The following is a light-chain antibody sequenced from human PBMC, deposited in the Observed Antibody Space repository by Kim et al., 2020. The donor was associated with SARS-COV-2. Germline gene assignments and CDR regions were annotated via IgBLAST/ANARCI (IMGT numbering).Light chain of an antibody. CDR2: EVS. CDR1: SSDVGGYND. J-gene: IGLJ3*02. V-gene: IGLV2-8*01. CDR3: SSYAGSNNLV. Sequence: GQAVTIACTGTSSDVGGYNDVAWYQQHPGKAPKLMIYEVSKRPSGVPDRFSGSKSGNTASLTVSGLQAEDEADYYCSSYAGSNNLVFGGGTKLTVL.